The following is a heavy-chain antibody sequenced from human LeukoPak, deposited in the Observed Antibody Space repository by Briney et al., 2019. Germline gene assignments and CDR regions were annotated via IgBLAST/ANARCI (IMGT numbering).Heavy chain of an antibody. D-gene: IGHD1-26*01. CDR3: ARADSGSYYTGLFDY. V-gene: IGHV3-23*01. Sequence: AGGSLRLSCAASGFTFSSYAMSWVRQAPGKGPEWVSAISGSGGSTYYADSVKGRFTISRDNSKNTLYLQMNSLRAEDTAVYYCARADSGSYYTGLFDYWGQGTLVTVSS. J-gene: IGHJ4*02. CDR1: GFTFSSYA. CDR2: ISGSGGST.